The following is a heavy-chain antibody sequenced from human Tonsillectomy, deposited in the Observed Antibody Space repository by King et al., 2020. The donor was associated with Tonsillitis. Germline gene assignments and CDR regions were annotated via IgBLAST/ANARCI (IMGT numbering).Heavy chain of an antibody. CDR3: AKAFEDCSGGCCYWFGGLTGDAFDI. D-gene: IGHD2-15*01. CDR2: ISWNSGSI. V-gene: IGHV3-9*01. Sequence: VQLVESGGGLVQPGRSLRLSCAASGFTFDDYAMHWVRQAPGKGLEWVSGISWNSGSIGYADSVKGRFTISRDNAKNSLYLQMKSLRAEDTALYCCAKAFEDCSGGCCYWFGGLTGDAFDIWGQGTMVTVSS. J-gene: IGHJ3*02. CDR1: GFTFDDYA.